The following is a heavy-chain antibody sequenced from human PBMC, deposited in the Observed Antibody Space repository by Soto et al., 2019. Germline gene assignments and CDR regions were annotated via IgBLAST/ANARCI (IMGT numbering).Heavy chain of an antibody. Sequence: EVQLVESGGGLVKPGGSLRLSCAASGFTFSSYSMNWVRQAPGKGLEWVSSISSSSSYIYYADSVKGRFTSSRDNPKNALYLQMNSLKAEDTAVYYCARGEYLRYYYYYYIDVLGKGTPVTVSS. D-gene: IGHD3-10*01. V-gene: IGHV3-21*01. CDR1: GFTFSSYS. J-gene: IGHJ6*03. CDR3: ARGEYLRYYYYYYIDV. CDR2: ISSSSSYI.